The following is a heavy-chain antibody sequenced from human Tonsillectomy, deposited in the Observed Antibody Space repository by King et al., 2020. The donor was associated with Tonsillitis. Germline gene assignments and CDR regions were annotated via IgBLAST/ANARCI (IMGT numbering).Heavy chain of an antibody. D-gene: IGHD3-3*01. V-gene: IGHV5-10-1*03. CDR3: ARPTDFWSGLDAFDI. CDR1: GYSFTSYW. CDR2: IDPSDSYT. Sequence: VQLVESGAEVKKPGESLRISCKGSGYSFTSYWISWVRQMPGKGLEWMGSIDPSDSYTNYSPSFQGHVTISADKSISTAYLQWSSLKASDTAMYYCARPTDFWSGLDAFDIWGQGTMVTVSS. J-gene: IGHJ3*02.